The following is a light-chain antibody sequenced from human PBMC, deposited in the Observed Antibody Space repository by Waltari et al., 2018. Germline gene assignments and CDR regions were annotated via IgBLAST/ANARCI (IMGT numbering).Light chain of an antibody. V-gene: IGKV3-15*01. CDR2: GVS. CDR1: QSVSSN. Sequence: TVMTQSPVALSVSPGERVTLSCRASQSVSSNLAWYQQKPVQAPRLLIYGVSTRATGIPARFSGSGSGTEFTLTISSLQSEDFAVYYCQQYNDWPPVTFGGGTKVEIK. J-gene: IGKJ4*01. CDR3: QQYNDWPPVT.